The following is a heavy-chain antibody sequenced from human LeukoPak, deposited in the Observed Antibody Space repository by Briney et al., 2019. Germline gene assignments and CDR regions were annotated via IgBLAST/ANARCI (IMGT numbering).Heavy chain of an antibody. J-gene: IGHJ4*02. V-gene: IGHV3-66*02. CDR2: SGGST. D-gene: IGHD5-12*01. Sequence: SGGSTYYADSVKGRFTISRDNSKNTLYLQMNSLRAEDTAVYYCARAVFATKGMVATPYYFDYWGQGTLVTVSS. CDR3: ARAVFATKGMVATPYYFDY.